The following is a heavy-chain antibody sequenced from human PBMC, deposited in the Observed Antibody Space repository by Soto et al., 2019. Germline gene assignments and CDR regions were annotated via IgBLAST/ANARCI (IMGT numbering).Heavy chain of an antibody. Sequence: SETLSLTCTVSGGSISSNTYYWGWIRQSPGKGLEWIGSIYSSGSTYYNPSLKSRVTISVDTSKSQFSLRLSSVTAADTAVYYCARDKSDDYDFWSGYYPYGMDVWGQGTTVTVSS. CDR3: ARDKSDDYDFWSGYYPYGMDV. CDR2: IYSSGST. V-gene: IGHV4-39*07. CDR1: GGSISSNTYY. J-gene: IGHJ6*02. D-gene: IGHD3-3*01.